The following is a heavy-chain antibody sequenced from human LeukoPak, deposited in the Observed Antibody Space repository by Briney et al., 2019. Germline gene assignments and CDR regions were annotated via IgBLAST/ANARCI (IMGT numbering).Heavy chain of an antibody. CDR1: GGSISSGDYY. Sequence: SQTLSLTCTVSGGSISSGDYYWSWIRQPPGKGLEWIGYIYYSGSTYYNPSLKSRVTISVDTSKNQFSLKLSSVTAADTAVYYCARGGSSGWLNFDYWGQGTPVTVSS. D-gene: IGHD6-19*01. CDR3: ARGGSSGWLNFDY. J-gene: IGHJ4*02. CDR2: IYYSGST. V-gene: IGHV4-30-4*08.